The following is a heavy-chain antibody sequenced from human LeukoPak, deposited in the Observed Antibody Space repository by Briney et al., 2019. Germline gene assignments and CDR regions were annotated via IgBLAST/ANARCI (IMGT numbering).Heavy chain of an antibody. D-gene: IGHD5-12*01. Sequence: PGGSLRLSCAASGFTFSSYGMHWVRQAPGKGLEGVAFIRYDGSNKYYADSVKGRFTISRDNSKNTLYLQMNSLRAEDTAVYYCAKAPYSGYDVFDYWGQGTLVTVSS. J-gene: IGHJ4*02. CDR3: AKAPYSGYDVFDY. CDR1: GFTFSSYG. CDR2: IRYDGSNK. V-gene: IGHV3-30*02.